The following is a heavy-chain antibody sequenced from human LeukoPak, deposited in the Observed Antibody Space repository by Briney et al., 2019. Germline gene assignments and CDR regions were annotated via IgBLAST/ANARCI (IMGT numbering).Heavy chain of an antibody. CDR3: ARQGVGASTCDY. Sequence: GESLKISCKGSGYIFTNYWIGWVRQMPGKGLEWMGTIYPGDSDTRHSPSFQGQVTISADKSINTAYLQWSSLKTSDTAMYYCARQGVGASTCDYWGQGSLVTVSS. D-gene: IGHD1-26*01. CDR2: IYPGDSDT. CDR1: GYIFTNYW. V-gene: IGHV5-51*01. J-gene: IGHJ4*02.